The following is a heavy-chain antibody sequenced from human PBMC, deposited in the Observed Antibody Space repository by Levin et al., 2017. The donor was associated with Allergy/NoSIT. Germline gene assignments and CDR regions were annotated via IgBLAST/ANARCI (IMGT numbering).Heavy chain of an antibody. J-gene: IGHJ4*02. V-gene: IGHV3-13*01. D-gene: IGHD2-2*02. CDR1: GFTFSSYD. Sequence: GESLKISCAASGFTFSSYDMHWVRQATGKGLEWVSAIGTAGDTYYPGSVKGRFTISRENAKNSLYLQMNSLRAGDTAVYYCARETRPSHRRRGTSCYTYSSSWWRPVDYWGQGTLVTVSS. CDR2: IGTAGDT. CDR3: ARETRPSHRRRGTSCYTYSSSWWRPVDY.